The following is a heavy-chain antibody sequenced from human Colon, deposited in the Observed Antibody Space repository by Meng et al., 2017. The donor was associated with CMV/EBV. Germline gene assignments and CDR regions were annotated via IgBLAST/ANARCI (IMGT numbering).Heavy chain of an antibody. CDR3: ARDGNDCIDGVCYYYYGMDV. J-gene: IGHJ6*02. V-gene: IGHV3-66*02. Sequence: GESLKISCAASGFTVSSNYMTWVRQAPGKGLEWVSVIYSGGSTQYADSVKGRFTISRDNSKNTLYLQMHSLRAEDTAVYYCARDGNDCIDGVCYYYYGMDVWGQGTTVTVSS. CDR1: GFTVSSNY. D-gene: IGHD2-8*01. CDR2: IYSGGST.